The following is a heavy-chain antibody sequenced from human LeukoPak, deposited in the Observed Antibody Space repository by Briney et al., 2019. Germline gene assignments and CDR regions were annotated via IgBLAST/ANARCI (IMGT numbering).Heavy chain of an antibody. CDR2: TSDSGRST. D-gene: IGHD6-19*01. J-gene: IGHJ3*02. Sequence: GGSLRLSCAASGFTFGNYAMSWVRQAPGKGLEWVSATSDSGRSTYYADSVKGRFTISRDNSKNTLYLQMNSLRAEDTAVYYCAKDMGSGRGYDAFDIWGQGTMVTVSS. CDR3: AKDMGSGRGYDAFDI. V-gene: IGHV3-23*01. CDR1: GFTFGNYA.